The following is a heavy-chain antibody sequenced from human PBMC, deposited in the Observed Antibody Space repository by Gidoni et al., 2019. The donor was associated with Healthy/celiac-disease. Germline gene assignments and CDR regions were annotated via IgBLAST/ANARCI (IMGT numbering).Heavy chain of an antibody. J-gene: IGHJ5*02. CDR3: ARDSSSWYKRGFDP. CDR2: IIPIFGTA. CDR1: GGTFSSYA. Sequence: QLQLVQSGAEVTKPGSSVTVSCKASGGTFSSYAISWVRQAPGQGLEWMGGIIPIFGTANYAQKCQGRVTITADESTSTAYMELSSLRSEDTAVYYCARDSSSWYKRGFDPWGQGTLVTVSS. V-gene: IGHV1-69*01. D-gene: IGHD6-13*01.